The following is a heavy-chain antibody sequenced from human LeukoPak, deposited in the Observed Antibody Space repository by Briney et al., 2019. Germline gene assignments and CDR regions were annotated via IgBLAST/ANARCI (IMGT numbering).Heavy chain of an antibody. Sequence: GGSLRLSCEASQFTFSRFAMSWIRQAPGTGLEWISTLSGSGTATYYADSVKGRFTTSRDNSKDTLYLQMDNLRADDTAVYYCAKHLGSHSFLFYYMDVWGTGTSVIVSS. CDR3: AKHLGSHSFLFYYMDV. D-gene: IGHD2-21*01. J-gene: IGHJ6*03. V-gene: IGHV3-23*01. CDR1: QFTFSRFA. CDR2: LSGSGTAT.